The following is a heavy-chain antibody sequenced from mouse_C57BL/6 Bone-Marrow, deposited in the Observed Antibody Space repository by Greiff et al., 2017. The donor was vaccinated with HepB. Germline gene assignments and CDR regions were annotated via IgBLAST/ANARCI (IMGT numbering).Heavy chain of an antibody. J-gene: IGHJ2*01. CDR2: IHPNSGGT. Sequence: QVQLKQPGAELVKPGASVKLSCKASGYTFTSYWMHWVKQRPGRGLEWIGRIHPNSGGTKYNEKFKSKATLTVDKPSSTAYMQLSSLTSEDSAVYYCARPVVGGDFDYWGQGTTLTVSS. CDR1: GYTFTSYW. CDR3: ARPVVGGDFDY. D-gene: IGHD1-1*01. V-gene: IGHV1-72*01.